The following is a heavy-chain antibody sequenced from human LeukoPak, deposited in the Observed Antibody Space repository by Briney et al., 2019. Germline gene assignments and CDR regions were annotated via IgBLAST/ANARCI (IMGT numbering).Heavy chain of an antibody. Sequence: GGSLRLSCAASGFTFSSYDMNRVRQAPGKGLQWVSDISSSGTTIYYADSVKGRFTISRDNAKNSLYLQMNSLRAEDTAVYYCARKYCSTTSCLFDNWGQGTLVTVSS. CDR3: ARKYCSTTSCLFDN. D-gene: IGHD2-2*01. CDR2: ISSSGTTI. CDR1: GFTFSSYD. J-gene: IGHJ4*02. V-gene: IGHV3-48*03.